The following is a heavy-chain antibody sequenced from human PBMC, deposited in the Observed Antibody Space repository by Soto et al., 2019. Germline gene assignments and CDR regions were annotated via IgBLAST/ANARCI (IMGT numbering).Heavy chain of an antibody. V-gene: IGHV3-74*01. D-gene: IGHD3-10*01. CDR1: GFTFSNYW. CDR2: IKGDGSIT. J-gene: IGHJ6*03. CDR3: ARGASGRYYRDV. Sequence: DEQVVESGGGLVQPGGSLRLSCTASGFTFSNYWIHWVRQASGKGLVWVSRIKGDGSITNYADSVRGRFSISRDNAKNTVYLQMDSLRAEDTAVYYCARGASGRYYRDVRGKGTTVTVS.